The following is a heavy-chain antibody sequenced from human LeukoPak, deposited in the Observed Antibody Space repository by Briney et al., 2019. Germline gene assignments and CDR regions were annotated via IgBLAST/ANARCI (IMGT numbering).Heavy chain of an antibody. Sequence: GGSLRLSCAASGFTVSGSYMSWVRQAPGKGLEWVSIIYPGGSTYYADSVKGRFTISRNNSKNTLDLQMNSLRAEDTAVYFCARPTSGQSFDIWGQGTMVTVS. CDR2: IYPGGST. CDR3: ARPTSGQSFDI. V-gene: IGHV3-53*01. J-gene: IGHJ3*02. CDR1: GFTVSGSY. D-gene: IGHD6-19*01.